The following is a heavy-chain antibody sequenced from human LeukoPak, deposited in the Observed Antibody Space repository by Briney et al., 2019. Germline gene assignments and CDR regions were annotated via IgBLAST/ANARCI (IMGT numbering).Heavy chain of an antibody. J-gene: IGHJ5*02. CDR3: ARDNYAGANWFDP. D-gene: IGHD1-7*01. Sequence: SVKVSCKASGGTFSSYAISWVRQGPGQGLEWMGGIIPIFGTANYAQKFQGRVTITTDESTSTAYMELSSLRSEDTAVYYCARDNYAGANWFDPWGRGTLVTVS. CDR1: GGTFSSYA. V-gene: IGHV1-69*05. CDR2: IIPIFGTA.